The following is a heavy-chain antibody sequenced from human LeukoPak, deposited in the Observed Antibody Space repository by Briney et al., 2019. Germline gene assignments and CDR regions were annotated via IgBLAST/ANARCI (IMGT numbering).Heavy chain of an antibody. CDR1: GGSFSGYY. CDR3: ARVSSIQPYWYFDL. Sequence: SETLSLTCAVYGGSFSGYYWSWIRQPPGKGLEWIGYIYYSGSTNYNPSLKSRVTISVDTSKNQFSLKLSSVTAADTAVYYCARVSSIQPYWYFDLWGRGTLVTVSS. CDR2: IYYSGST. V-gene: IGHV4-59*01. D-gene: IGHD5-18*01. J-gene: IGHJ2*01.